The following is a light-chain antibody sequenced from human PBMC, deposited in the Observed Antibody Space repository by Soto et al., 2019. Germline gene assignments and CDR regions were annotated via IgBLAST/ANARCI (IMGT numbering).Light chain of an antibody. V-gene: IGKV1-39*01. CDR1: QSIRSY. CDR3: QQSYSTLGIT. J-gene: IGKJ3*01. CDR2: AAS. Sequence: DSQMTQSPPSLSASVGDRVTITCRASQSIRSYLNWYQQKPGKAPKLLIYAASSLQSGVPSRFSGSGSGTDFTLTISSLQPEDFATYYCQQSYSTLGITFGPGTKVDIK.